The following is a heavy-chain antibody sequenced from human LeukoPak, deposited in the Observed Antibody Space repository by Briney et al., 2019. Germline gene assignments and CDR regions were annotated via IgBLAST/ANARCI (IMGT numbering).Heavy chain of an antibody. D-gene: IGHD1-20*01. V-gene: IGHV3-30*18. CDR3: AKGTITGST. J-gene: IGHJ3*01. CDR2: ISYDGSNK. CDR1: GFTFSSYA. Sequence: PGGSLRLSCAASGFTFSSYAMSWVRQAPGKGLEWVAVISYDGSNKYYADSVKGRFTISRDNSKNTLYLQMNSLRAEDTAVYYCAKGTITGSTWGQGTMVTVSS.